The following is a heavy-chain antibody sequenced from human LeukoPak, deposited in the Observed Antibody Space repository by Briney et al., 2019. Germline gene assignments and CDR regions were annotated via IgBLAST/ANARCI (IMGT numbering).Heavy chain of an antibody. J-gene: IGHJ4*02. V-gene: IGHV4-39*06. D-gene: IGHD3-22*01. CDR2: IYHSGST. CDR3: ARVYDSSGYYLDY. Sequence: PSETLSLTCTVSGGSISSSSYYWGWIRQPPGKGLEWIGSIYHSGSTYYNPSLKSRVTISVDTSKNQFPLKLSSVTAADTAVYYCARVYDSSGYYLDYWGQGTLVTVSS. CDR1: GGSISSSSYY.